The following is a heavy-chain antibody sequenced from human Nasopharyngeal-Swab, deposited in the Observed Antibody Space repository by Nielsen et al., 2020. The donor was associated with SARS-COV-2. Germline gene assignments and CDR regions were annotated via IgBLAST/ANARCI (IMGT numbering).Heavy chain of an antibody. CDR3: ATTTPIVGAPSWFDP. D-gene: IGHD1-26*01. CDR1: GYTLTDLS. V-gene: IGHV1-24*01. J-gene: IGHJ5*02. CDR2: FDPEDGET. Sequence: ASVKVSCKVSGYTLTDLSMHWVRQAPGKGLEWMGGFDPEDGETIYAQKFQGRVTMTEDTSTDTAYMELSSLRSEDTAVYYCATTTPIVGAPSWFDPWGQGTLVTVSS.